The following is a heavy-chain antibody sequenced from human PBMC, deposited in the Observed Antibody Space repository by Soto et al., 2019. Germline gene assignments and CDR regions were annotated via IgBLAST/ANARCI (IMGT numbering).Heavy chain of an antibody. Sequence: EVQLLESGGGLGQPGGSLRLSCVASGFTFGNYAMSWVRQDQGKGLEWDSTVGYSGVSTYYADSVKGRFTISRDDSKNTVSLQMSSLRAEDTAIYFCAKDRDSYGPLYYFDSLGQGTLVTVSS. CDR2: VGYSGVST. J-gene: IGHJ4*02. CDR3: AKDRDSYGPLYYFDS. CDR1: GFTFGNYA. D-gene: IGHD5-18*01. V-gene: IGHV3-23*01.